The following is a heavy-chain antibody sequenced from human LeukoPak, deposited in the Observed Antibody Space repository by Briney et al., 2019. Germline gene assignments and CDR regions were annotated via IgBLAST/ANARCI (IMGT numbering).Heavy chain of an antibody. J-gene: IGHJ4*02. CDR2: ITSDGGGT. V-gene: IGHV3-64*01. CDR3: ARETATGVTSSWYYDC. D-gene: IGHD6-13*01. CDR1: GFMFSHSS. Sequence: PGGSLRLSCAASGFMFSHSSIHWVRQPPGKGLEYVSAITSDGGGTFYANSEKGRFTISRDNSKDTLSLHMASLTTEDTAVYYCARETATGVTSSWYYDCWGQGTLVTVSS.